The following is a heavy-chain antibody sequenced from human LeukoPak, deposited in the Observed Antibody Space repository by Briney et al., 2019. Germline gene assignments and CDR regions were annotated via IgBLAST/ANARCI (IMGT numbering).Heavy chain of an antibody. CDR2: IKQDGSEK. CDR1: RFTFSSYW. Sequence: GGSLRLSCAASRFTFSSYWMSWVRQAPGKGLEWVANIKQDGSEKYYVDSVKGRFTISRDNAKNSLCLQMNSLRAEDTAVYYCARDTYSSQRWGQGTLVTVSS. CDR3: ARDTYSSQR. V-gene: IGHV3-7*01. J-gene: IGHJ4*02. D-gene: IGHD6-19*01.